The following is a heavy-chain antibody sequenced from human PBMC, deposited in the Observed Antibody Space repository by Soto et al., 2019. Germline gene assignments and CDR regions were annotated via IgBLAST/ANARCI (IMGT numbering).Heavy chain of an antibody. CDR1: GFTFSSYG. J-gene: IGHJ6*02. CDR3: AKERGGSIQLWTYDDYGMDV. D-gene: IGHD5-18*01. V-gene: IGHV3-30*18. CDR2: ISYDGSNK. Sequence: QVQLVESGGGVVQPGRSLRLSCAASGFTFSSYGMHWVRQAPGKGLEWVAVISYDGSNKYYADSVKVRFTISRDNSKNTLYLQMNSLRAEDTAVYYCAKERGGSIQLWTYDDYGMDVGGQGTRVTVSS.